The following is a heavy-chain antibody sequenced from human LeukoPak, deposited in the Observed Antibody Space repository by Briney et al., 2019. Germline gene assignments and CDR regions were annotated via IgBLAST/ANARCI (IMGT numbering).Heavy chain of an antibody. Sequence: GGSLRLSCAASGFTFTSYAMSWVRQAPGKGLEWVSTINKSVGTTYYADSVKGRFTISRDNSKNTLYLQMDSPRVEDTAVYYCAKAFSSAYDYGPTDYWGQGTLVTVSS. D-gene: IGHD5-12*01. CDR2: INKSVGTT. J-gene: IGHJ4*02. V-gene: IGHV3-23*01. CDR3: AKAFSSAYDYGPTDY. CDR1: GFTFTSYA.